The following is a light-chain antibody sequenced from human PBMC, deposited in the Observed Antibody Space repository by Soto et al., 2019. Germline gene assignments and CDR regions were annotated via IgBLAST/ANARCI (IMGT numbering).Light chain of an antibody. CDR2: GAS. Sequence: EIVLTQSPGTLSLSPGERATLSCRASQSVSSSYLAWYQQKPGQAPRLLIYGASSRATGIPDRFSGSGSGTDFTLTISILEPEYVAFYYCQHYGSSPRTFGQGTKVEIK. CDR1: QSVSSSY. J-gene: IGKJ1*01. CDR3: QHYGSSPRT. V-gene: IGKV3-20*01.